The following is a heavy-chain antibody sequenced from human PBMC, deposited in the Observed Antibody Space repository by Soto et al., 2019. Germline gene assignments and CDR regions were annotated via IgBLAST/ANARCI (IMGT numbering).Heavy chain of an antibody. J-gene: IGHJ4*02. V-gene: IGHV4-34*01. CDR3: ARGGYYDSSGYPFDY. D-gene: IGHD3-22*01. CDR1: CGSFSGYY. CDR2: INHSGST. Sequence: SETLSLTCAVYCGSFSGYYWSWIRQPPGKGLEWIGEINHSGSTNYNPSLKSRVTISVDTSKNQFSLKLSSVTAADTAVYYCARGGYYDSSGYPFDYWGQGTLVTVSS.